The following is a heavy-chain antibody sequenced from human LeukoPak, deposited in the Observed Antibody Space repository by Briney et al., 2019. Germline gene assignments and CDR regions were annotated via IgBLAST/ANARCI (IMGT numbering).Heavy chain of an antibody. Sequence: GASVKVSCKASGYTFTSYGISWVRQAPGQGLEWMGWISAYNGNTNYAQKLQGRVTMTTDTSTSTAYMELRSLRSDDTAVYYCARDRNYYDSSAYYFFDYWGQGTLVTVSS. CDR3: ARDRNYYDSSAYYFFDY. CDR1: GYTFTSYG. CDR2: ISAYNGNT. V-gene: IGHV1-18*01. J-gene: IGHJ4*02. D-gene: IGHD3-22*01.